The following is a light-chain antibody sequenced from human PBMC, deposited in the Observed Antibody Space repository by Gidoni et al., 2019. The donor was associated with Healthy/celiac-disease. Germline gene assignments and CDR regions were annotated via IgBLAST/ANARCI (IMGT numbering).Light chain of an antibody. CDR2: DDS. J-gene: IGLJ3*02. V-gene: IGLV3-21*02. CDR1: NIGSKS. Sequence: SHVLPQPPSVSVAPGQPARITCGGNNIGSKSVHWYQQKPGQAPVLVVYDDSDRASGTPERFSGSNAGNTATLTISRVEAGDEADYYCQVWDSSSDHPVFGGGTKLTVL. CDR3: QVWDSSSDHPV.